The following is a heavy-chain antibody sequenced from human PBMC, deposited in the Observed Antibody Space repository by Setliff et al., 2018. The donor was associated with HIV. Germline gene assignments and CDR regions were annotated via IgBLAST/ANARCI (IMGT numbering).Heavy chain of an antibody. CDR1: GFTFSSAW. CDR2: ISGTT. J-gene: IGHJ4*02. CDR3: AKIRIGQQLMGYYFDY. D-gene: IGHD3-3*01. V-gene: IGHV3-15*01. Sequence: GGSLRLSCAASGFTFSSAWMIWVRQAPGKGLDWVGLISGTTDYAAPVKGRFTISRDDSKNTLYLQMNSLKTEDTAVYYCAKIRIGQQLMGYYFDYWSQGALVTVSS.